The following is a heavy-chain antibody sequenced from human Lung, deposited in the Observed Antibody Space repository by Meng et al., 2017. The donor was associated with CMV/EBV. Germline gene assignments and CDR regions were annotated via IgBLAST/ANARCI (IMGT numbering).Heavy chain of an antibody. CDR2: INSNSNNI. D-gene: IGHD3-22*01. CDR1: GFSFNTYT. J-gene: IGHJ4*02. CDR3: ARDRRYDTSGYHDY. Sequence: SXAASGFSFNTYTLNWVRQAPGKGLEWVSSINSNSNNILYADSVKGRFTISRDNTKSSLSLQMNSLRAEDTAVYYCARDRRYDTSGYHDYWGQGXLVTVSS. V-gene: IGHV3-21*01.